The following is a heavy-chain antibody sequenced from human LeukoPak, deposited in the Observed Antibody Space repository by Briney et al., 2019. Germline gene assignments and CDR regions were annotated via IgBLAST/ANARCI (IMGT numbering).Heavy chain of an antibody. V-gene: IGHV3-23*01. Sequence: PGGSLRLSCAASGFAFSSYAMSWVRQAPGKGLEWVSAISGSGGSTYYADSVKGRFTISRDNSKNTPYLQLSSLTAEDTAVYYCAKSTGYSTTGRDFDSWGRGTLVTVSS. CDR1: GFAFSSYA. CDR3: AKSTGYSTTGRDFDS. D-gene: IGHD6-13*01. CDR2: ISGSGGST. J-gene: IGHJ4*02.